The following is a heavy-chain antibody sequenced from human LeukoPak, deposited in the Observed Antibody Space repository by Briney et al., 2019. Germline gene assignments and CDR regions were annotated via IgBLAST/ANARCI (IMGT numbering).Heavy chain of an antibody. CDR3: ARAPAVAGSDY. Sequence: GGSLRLSCAASGFTFSSYEMNWVRQAPGKGLEWVSYISSSGSTIYYADSVKGRFTISRDNAKNSLYLQMNSLRAEDTAVYYCARAPAVAGSDYWGRGTLVTVSS. CDR1: GFTFSSYE. V-gene: IGHV3-48*03. D-gene: IGHD6-19*01. J-gene: IGHJ4*02. CDR2: ISSSGSTI.